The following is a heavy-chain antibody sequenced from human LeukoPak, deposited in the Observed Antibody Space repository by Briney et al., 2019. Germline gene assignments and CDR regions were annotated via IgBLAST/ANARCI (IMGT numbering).Heavy chain of an antibody. D-gene: IGHD6-19*01. CDR3: ARQGYSSGWYYGY. CDR1: GTTFTSYW. CDR2: IYPGDSDT. Sequence: GESLKISGKGFGTTFTSYWIGGVRQMPGKGLEWLGIIYPGDSDTRYSPSFQGQVTISADKSISTAYLQWSSLKASDTAMYYCARQGYSSGWYYGYWGQGTLVTVSS. V-gene: IGHV5-51*01. J-gene: IGHJ4*02.